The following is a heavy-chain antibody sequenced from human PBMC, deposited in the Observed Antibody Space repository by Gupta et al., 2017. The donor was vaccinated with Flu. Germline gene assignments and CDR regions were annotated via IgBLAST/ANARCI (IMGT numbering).Heavy chain of an antibody. CDR3: ARHKGGGDLVTAPRAPFDY. J-gene: IGHJ4*02. CDR2: IYYSGST. Sequence: QLQLQESGPGLVKPSETLSLTCTVSGGSISSSSYYWGWIRQPPGKGLEWIGSIYYSGSTYYNPSLKSRVTISVDTSKNQFSLKLSSVTAADTAVYYCARHKGGGDLVTAPRAPFDYWGQGTLVTVSS. CDR1: GGSISSSSYY. V-gene: IGHV4-39*01. D-gene: IGHD2-21*02.